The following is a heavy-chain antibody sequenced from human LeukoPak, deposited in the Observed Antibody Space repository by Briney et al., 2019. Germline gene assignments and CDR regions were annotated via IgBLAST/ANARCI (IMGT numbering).Heavy chain of an antibody. CDR3: VVVMVPAALWQFDL. CDR2: IRPDANKK. D-gene: IGHD2-2*01. Sequence: GGSLRLSCVTSGFIFSHYGFHWVRQAPGKGLEWVALIRPDANKKSYPDSVKGRFTVSRDNSENTVYLQMNSLRAEDTPMYYCVVVMVPAALWQFDLWGRGTQVTVSS. J-gene: IGHJ2*01. CDR1: GFIFSHYG. V-gene: IGHV3-30*02.